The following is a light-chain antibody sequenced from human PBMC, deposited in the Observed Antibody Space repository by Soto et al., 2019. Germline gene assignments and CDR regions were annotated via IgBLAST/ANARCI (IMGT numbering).Light chain of an antibody. CDR1: TGAVISDYF. J-gene: IGLJ3*02. CDR3: SVYCGGVWV. Sequence: QAVVTQEPSLTVSPGGTVTLTCASSTGAVISDYFQNWFQQKPGQAPRALIYNTNHKHSWTPARFSGSLLGGKAALTLSGVQPDDEAEYYCSVYCGGVWVFGGGTQLTVL. CDR2: NTN. V-gene: IGLV7-43*01.